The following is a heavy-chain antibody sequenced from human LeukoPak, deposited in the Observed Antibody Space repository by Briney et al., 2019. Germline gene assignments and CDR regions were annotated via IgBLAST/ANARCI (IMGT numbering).Heavy chain of an antibody. CDR3: ARRATYAYYQDY. CDR1: GFTFSSHW. D-gene: IGHD1-26*01. Sequence: GGSLRLSCADSGFTFSSHWMHWVRQAPGKGLVWVSRIKYDASSTSYADSVKGRFTISRDNAKNTLYPQMNSLRAEDTAVYYCARRATYAYYQDYWGQGTLVTVSS. J-gene: IGHJ4*02. CDR2: IKYDASST. V-gene: IGHV3-74*01.